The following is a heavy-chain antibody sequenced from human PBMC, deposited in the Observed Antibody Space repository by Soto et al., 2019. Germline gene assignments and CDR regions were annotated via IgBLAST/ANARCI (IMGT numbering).Heavy chain of an antibody. CDR1: GGSISSGGYY. J-gene: IGHJ6*02. V-gene: IGHV4-31*03. CDR3: ALGMVRGVIIRPYYYYGMDV. CDR2: IYYSGST. Sequence: QVQLQESGPGLVKPSQTLSLTCTVSGGSISSGGYYWSWIRQHPGKGLEWIGYIYYSGSTYYNPSLKSRVTISVDTSKNQFSLKLSSVTAADTAVYYCALGMVRGVIIRPYYYYGMDVWGQGTTVTVSS. D-gene: IGHD3-10*01.